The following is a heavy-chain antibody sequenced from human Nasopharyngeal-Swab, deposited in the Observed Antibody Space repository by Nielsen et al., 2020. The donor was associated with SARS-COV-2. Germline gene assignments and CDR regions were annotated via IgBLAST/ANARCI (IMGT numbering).Heavy chain of an antibody. J-gene: IGHJ4*02. V-gene: IGHV1-18*01. Sequence: ASVKVSCKASGYTFITYGISWVRQAPGQGLEWMGWISAYNGNTDYAQNFQGRVTMTTDTSTSTVCLELRSLRSDDTAVYYCARVDYYESTGYYSNWGQGTLVTVSS. CDR2: ISAYNGNT. D-gene: IGHD3-22*01. CDR1: GYTFITYG. CDR3: ARVDYYESTGYYSN.